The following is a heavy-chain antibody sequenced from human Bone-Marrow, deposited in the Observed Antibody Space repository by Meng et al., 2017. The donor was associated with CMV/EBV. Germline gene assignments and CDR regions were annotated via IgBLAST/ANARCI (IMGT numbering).Heavy chain of an antibody. CDR2: IKEDGSEK. D-gene: IGHD3-3*01. J-gene: IGHJ5*02. Sequence: GESLKISCVASGFTFSNYWMNWVRQAPGKGLEWVAKIKEDGSEKYYVDSVKGRLTISRDNAKNSLYLQMNSLRVEDAAVYYCATSITIFGVPSWGQGTRVTVSS. CDR1: GFTFSNYW. V-gene: IGHV3-7*01. CDR3: ATSITIFGVPS.